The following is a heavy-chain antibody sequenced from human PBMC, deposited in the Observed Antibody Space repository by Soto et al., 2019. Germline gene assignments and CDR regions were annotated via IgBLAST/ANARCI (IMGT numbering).Heavy chain of an antibody. V-gene: IGHV3-33*01. Sequence: QVQLVESGGGVVQPGRSLRLSCAASGFTFSSYGMHWVRQAPGKGLEWVAVIWYDGSNKYYADSVKGRFTISRDNSKNTLYVQMNSLRAEDTAVYYCARDGRGYSGYDYVRYWGQGTLVTVSS. CDR2: IWYDGSNK. D-gene: IGHD5-12*01. CDR3: ARDGRGYSGYDYVRY. CDR1: GFTFSSYG. J-gene: IGHJ4*02.